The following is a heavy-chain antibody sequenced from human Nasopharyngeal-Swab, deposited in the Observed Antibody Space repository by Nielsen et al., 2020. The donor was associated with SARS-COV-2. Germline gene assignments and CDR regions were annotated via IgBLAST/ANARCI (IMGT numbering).Heavy chain of an antibody. J-gene: IGHJ4*02. Sequence: GESLKISCEASGFTFSDFYMSWIRQAPGKGLEWVSYISSGGSTTYYADSVKGRFTISRDNAKNSLYLQMNSLRAEDTAVYHCVTGGSYYVYWGQGTLVTVSS. V-gene: IGHV3-11*04. CDR1: GFTFSDFY. D-gene: IGHD1-26*01. CDR2: ISSGGSTT. CDR3: VTGGSYYVY.